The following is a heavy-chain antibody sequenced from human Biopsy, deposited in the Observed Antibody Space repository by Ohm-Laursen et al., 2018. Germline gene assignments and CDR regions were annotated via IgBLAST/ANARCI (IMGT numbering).Heavy chain of an antibody. D-gene: IGHD3-3*01. Sequence: TPSLTCTVSGGSISSDYWSWIRQSPRKGLEWIGHISDRGTTNYNPSLRGRVTISVDTSKKQFSLKLSSVTAADTAVFFCARLYRLDDYWNDDPPDAFDVWGQGTMVTVSS. J-gene: IGHJ3*01. CDR3: ARLYRLDDYWNDDPPDAFDV. CDR2: ISDRGTT. V-gene: IGHV4-59*01. CDR1: GGSISSDY.